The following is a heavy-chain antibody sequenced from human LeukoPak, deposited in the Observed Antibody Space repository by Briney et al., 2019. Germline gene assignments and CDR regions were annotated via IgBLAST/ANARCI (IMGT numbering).Heavy chain of an antibody. CDR2: IYYSGST. Sequence: KASQTLSLTCTVSGGSISSGDYYWSWIRQPPGKGLEWIGYIYYSGSTYYNPSLKSRVTISVDTSKNQFSLKLSSVTAADTAVYYCARTIPSSGSYQSDFDYWGQGTLVTVSS. D-gene: IGHD1-26*01. J-gene: IGHJ4*02. CDR1: GGSISSGDYY. CDR3: ARTIPSSGSYQSDFDY. V-gene: IGHV4-30-4*01.